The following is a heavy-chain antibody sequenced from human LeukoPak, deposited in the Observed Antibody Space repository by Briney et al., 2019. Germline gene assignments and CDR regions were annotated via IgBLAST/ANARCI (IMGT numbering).Heavy chain of an antibody. D-gene: IGHD2-2*01. J-gene: IGHJ4*02. CDR1: GGSISSYY. CDR3: ARLGIGVVPSAMLGDYYFDY. Sequence: PSETLSLTCTVSGGSISSYYWSWIGQPPGKGLEWIGYIYYSGSTNYNPSLKSRVTISVDTSKNQFSLKLTSVTAADTAVYYCARLGIGVVPSAMLGDYYFDYWGQGTLVTVSS. CDR2: IYYSGST. V-gene: IGHV4-59*08.